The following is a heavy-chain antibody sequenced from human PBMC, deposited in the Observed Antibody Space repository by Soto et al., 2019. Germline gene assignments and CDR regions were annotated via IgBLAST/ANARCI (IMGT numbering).Heavy chain of an antibody. Sequence: EVQLVESGGGLVQPGGSLRLSCAASGFTFSSYSMNWVRQAPGKGLEWVSYISSSSSTIYYADSVKVRFTISRDNAKNALYLQMNSLRDEDTAVYYCARVEEQWPDGDYSYGMDVWGQGTTVTVSS. CDR2: ISSSSSTI. CDR1: GFTFSSYS. CDR3: ARVEEQWPDGDYSYGMDV. J-gene: IGHJ6*02. D-gene: IGHD6-19*01. V-gene: IGHV3-48*02.